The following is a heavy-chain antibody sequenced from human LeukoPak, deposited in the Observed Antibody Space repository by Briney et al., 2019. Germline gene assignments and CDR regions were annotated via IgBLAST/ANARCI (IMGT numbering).Heavy chain of an antibody. V-gene: IGHV4-39*01. CDR3: ASLQGDYYRAGIPDP. D-gene: IGHD3-10*01. J-gene: IGHJ5*02. CDR1: GGSISSGGYY. Sequence: SEPLSLTCTVSGGSISSGGYYWGWVRQPPGKGLEWIGSIYYSGSTYYNPSLKSRVTISVDTSKNHFSLKLSSVTAADTAVYYCASLQGDYYRAGIPDPWGEGTLVTVSS. CDR2: IYYSGST.